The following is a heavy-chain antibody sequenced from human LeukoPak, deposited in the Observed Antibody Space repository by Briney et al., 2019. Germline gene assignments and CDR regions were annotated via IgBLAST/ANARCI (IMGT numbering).Heavy chain of an antibody. CDR1: GYSISSGYY. D-gene: IGHD3-10*01. CDR3: ARVSRSGSRDY. Sequence: PSETLSLTCAVSGYSISSGYYWGWIRQPPGKGLEWVGSIYHSGSTYYNPSLKSRVTISVDTSKNQFSLKLSSVTAADTAVYYCARVSRSGSRDYWGQGTLVTVSS. J-gene: IGHJ4*02. CDR2: IYHSGST. V-gene: IGHV4-38-2*01.